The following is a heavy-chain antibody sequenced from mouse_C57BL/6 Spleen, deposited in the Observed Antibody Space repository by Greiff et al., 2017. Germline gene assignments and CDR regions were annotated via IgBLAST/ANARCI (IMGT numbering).Heavy chain of an antibody. CDR1: GYTFTDYY. Sequence: QVQLQQSGAELVRPGASVKLSCKASGYTFTDYYINWVKQRPGQGLEWIARIYPGSGNTYYNEKFKGKATLTAEKSSSTAYMQLSSLTSEDSAVYFCARRGGQLRPHYYAMDYWGQGTSVTVSS. CDR2: IYPGSGNT. CDR3: ARRGGQLRPHYYAMDY. D-gene: IGHD3-2*02. J-gene: IGHJ4*01. V-gene: IGHV1-76*01.